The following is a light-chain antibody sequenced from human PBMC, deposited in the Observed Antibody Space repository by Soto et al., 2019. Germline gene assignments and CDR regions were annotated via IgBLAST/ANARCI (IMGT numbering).Light chain of an antibody. Sequence: EIVLTQSPGNLSLSPGARATLSCRASQSVSSSYLAWYQQKPGQAPRLLIYGASSRDTGIPDRFSGSGSGTDFTLTISRLEPEDFAVYYCHQYDSSPLTFGGGTKVEIK. CDR2: GAS. V-gene: IGKV3-20*01. CDR1: QSVSSSY. CDR3: HQYDSSPLT. J-gene: IGKJ4*01.